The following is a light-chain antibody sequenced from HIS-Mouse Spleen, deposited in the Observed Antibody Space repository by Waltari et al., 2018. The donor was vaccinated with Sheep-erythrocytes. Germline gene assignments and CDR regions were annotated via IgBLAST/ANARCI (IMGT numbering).Light chain of an antibody. CDR1: QGISSY. J-gene: IGKJ2*01. V-gene: IGKV1-8*01. Sequence: AIRMTQSPSSLSASTGDRVTITFRASQGISSYLAWYQQKPGKAPKLLIYAASTLQSGVPSRFSGSGSGTDFTLTISCLQSEDFATYYCQQYYSYPYTFGHGTKLEIK. CDR2: AAS. CDR3: QQYYSYPYT.